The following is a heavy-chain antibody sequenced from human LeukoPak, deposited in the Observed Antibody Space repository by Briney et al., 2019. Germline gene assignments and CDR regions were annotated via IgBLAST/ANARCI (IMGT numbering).Heavy chain of an antibody. CDR3: ARYGDIAFDI. CDR2: IYHSGST. J-gene: IGHJ3*02. CDR1: GGSISSGGYS. Sequence: SETLSLTCAVSGGSISSGGYSWSWIRQPPGTGLEWIGYIYHSGSTYYNPSLKSRVTISVDRSKNQFSLKLSSVTAADTAVYYCARYGDIAFDIWGQGAMVTVSS. D-gene: IGHD4-17*01. V-gene: IGHV4-30-2*01.